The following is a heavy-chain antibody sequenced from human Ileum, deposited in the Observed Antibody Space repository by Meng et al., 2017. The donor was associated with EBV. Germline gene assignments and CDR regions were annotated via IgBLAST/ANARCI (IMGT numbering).Heavy chain of an antibody. J-gene: IGHJ5*02. CDR1: GFSFSTYT. CDR2: ISGSGGST. V-gene: IGHV3-23*04. CDR3: AKTSTGTTLGWLDT. Sequence: EVQLVESGGGLVQPGGSLRLSCAASGFSFSTYTMSWVRQAPGKGLEWISSISGSGGSTYYADSVKGRFTISRDNSKNTLYLQMNSLRAEDTAVYYCAKTSTGTTLGWLDTWGQGTLVTVAS. D-gene: IGHD1-7*01.